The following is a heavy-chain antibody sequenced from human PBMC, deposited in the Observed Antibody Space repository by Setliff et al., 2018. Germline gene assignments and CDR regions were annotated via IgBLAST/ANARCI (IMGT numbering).Heavy chain of an antibody. Sequence: ASVKVSCKASGYTFISYALHWVRQAPGQRLQWMGWINPASGNTQYSQEFQGRVTITRDTSATTVYMKLSSLRSDDMAVYYCARKGPNSSIHVFGYWGQGTLVTVSS. CDR1: GYTFISYA. D-gene: IGHD3-16*01. V-gene: IGHV1-3*03. J-gene: IGHJ4*02. CDR2: INPASGNT. CDR3: ARKGPNSSIHVFGY.